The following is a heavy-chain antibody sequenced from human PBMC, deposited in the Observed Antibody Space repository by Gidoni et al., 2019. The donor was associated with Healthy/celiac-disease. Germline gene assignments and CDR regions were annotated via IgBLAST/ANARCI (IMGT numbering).Heavy chain of an antibody. J-gene: IGHJ3*02. CDR3: ARSGQFDAFDI. CDR2: IAYSGST. Sequence: QVPLQDSGPGLVQHSETLSLTCTVYGGSISSYYWSWIRQPPGKGLEWIGYIAYSGSTNSNPSLKSRVTISVDTSKNQFSLKLSSVTAADTAVYYCARSGQFDAFDIWGQGTMVTVSS. V-gene: IGHV4-59*01. CDR1: GGSISSYY.